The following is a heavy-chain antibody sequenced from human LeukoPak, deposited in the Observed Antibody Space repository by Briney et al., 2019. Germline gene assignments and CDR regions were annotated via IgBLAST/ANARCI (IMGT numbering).Heavy chain of an antibody. V-gene: IGHV4-4*02. D-gene: IGHD2-15*01. Sequence: PSGTLSLTCAVSGGSISSSNWWSWVRQPPGKGLEWIGEIHHTGSTYYNPSLQSRVTISGDTSKNQISLKLNSVTAADTAVYYCAREPGYCSGGGCYGGWFDPWGQGTLVIVSS. J-gene: IGHJ5*02. CDR2: IHHTGST. CDR3: AREPGYCSGGGCYGGWFDP. CDR1: GGSISSSNW.